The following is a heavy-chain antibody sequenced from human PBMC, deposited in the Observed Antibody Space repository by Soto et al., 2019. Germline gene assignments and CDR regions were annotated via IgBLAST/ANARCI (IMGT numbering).Heavy chain of an antibody. J-gene: IGHJ2*01. D-gene: IGHD3-16*01. CDR3: ARRVGGAAGYWYFDL. Sequence: QVQLQESGPGLVKPSETLSLTCTVSGGSISPYYWSWIRQPPGKGLEWIGYIYYSGTTNYNPALQSRLTISLDTSKNQVSLKLSSVTVADTAVYYCARRVGGAAGYWYFDLWGRGTLVTVSP. CDR2: IYYSGTT. CDR1: GGSISPYY. V-gene: IGHV4-59*01.